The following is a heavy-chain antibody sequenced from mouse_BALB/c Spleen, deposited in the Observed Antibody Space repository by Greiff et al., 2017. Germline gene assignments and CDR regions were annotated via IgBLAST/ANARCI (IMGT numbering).Heavy chain of an antibody. Sequence: EVHLVESGGGLVQPGGSRKLSCAASGFTFSSFGMHWVRQAPEKGLGWVAYISSGSSTIYYADTVKGRFTISRDNPKNTLFLQMTSLRSEDTAMYYCARSWGYYAMDYWGQGTSVTVSS. D-gene: IGHD4-1*01. CDR1: GFTFSSFG. CDR2: ISSGSSTI. J-gene: IGHJ4*01. V-gene: IGHV5-17*02. CDR3: ARSWGYYAMDY.